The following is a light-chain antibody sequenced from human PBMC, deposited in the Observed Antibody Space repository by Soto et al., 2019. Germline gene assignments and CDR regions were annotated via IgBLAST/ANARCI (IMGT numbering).Light chain of an antibody. V-gene: IGLV1-44*01. CDR1: GSNIGENA. J-gene: IGLJ3*02. CDR2: SNA. CDR3: AAWDDSRKAML. Sequence: QSVLTQPPSASGTPGQTVTISCSGSGSNIGENAVNWYQHLPGTAPQLLIYSNALRPSGVPHRFSGSKSGTAGSLAISGLQSEDEAHDDCAAWDDSRKAMLFGGGTKLTVL.